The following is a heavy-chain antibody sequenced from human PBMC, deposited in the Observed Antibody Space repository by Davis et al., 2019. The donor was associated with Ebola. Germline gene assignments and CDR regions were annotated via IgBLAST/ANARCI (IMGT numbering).Heavy chain of an antibody. D-gene: IGHD2-8*01. CDR3: ASLRMVYATTQFAFDY. Sequence: PSETLSLTCTVSGGPISSYSWSWIRQPAGKGLEWIGRIYTSGSTNYNPSLKSRVTISVDTSKNQFSLKLSSVTAADTAVYYCASLRMVYATTQFAFDYWGQGTLVTVSS. CDR2: IYTSGST. J-gene: IGHJ4*02. CDR1: GGPISSYS. V-gene: IGHV4-4*07.